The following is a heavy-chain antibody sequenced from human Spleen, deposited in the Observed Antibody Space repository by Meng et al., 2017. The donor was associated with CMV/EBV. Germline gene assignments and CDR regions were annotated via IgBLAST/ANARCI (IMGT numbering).Heavy chain of an antibody. Sequence: YCWGCLLQSPGKGLEWIGTTYYSGNAFYNPSLGNRITISIDTSKVQFSLKLNSVTAADTAIYFCVRDRCGINNSCHVYGRPLGWFGSWGQGTLVTVSS. CDR2: TYYSGNA. J-gene: IGHJ5*01. CDR3: VRDRCGINNSCHVYGRPLGWFGS. CDR1: YC. D-gene: IGHD5/OR15-5a*01. V-gene: IGHV4-39*07.